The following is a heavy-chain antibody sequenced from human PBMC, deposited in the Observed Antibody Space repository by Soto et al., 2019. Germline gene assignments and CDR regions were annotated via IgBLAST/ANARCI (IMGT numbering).Heavy chain of an antibody. CDR3: ARVRQLVLNFDY. D-gene: IGHD6-6*01. Sequence: PSETLSLTCTVSGGSISSYYWSWIRQPPGKGLEWIGYIYYSGSTNYNPSLKSRVTISVDTSKNQFSLKLSSVTAADTAVYYCARVRQLVLNFDYWGQGTLVTVSS. CDR2: IYYSGST. V-gene: IGHV4-59*01. CDR1: GGSISSYY. J-gene: IGHJ4*02.